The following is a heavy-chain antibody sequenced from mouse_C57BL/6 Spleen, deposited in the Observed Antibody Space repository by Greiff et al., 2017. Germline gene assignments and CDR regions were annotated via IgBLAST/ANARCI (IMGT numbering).Heavy chain of an antibody. CDR2: ISSGSSTI. V-gene: IGHV5-17*01. CDR1: GFTFSDYG. D-gene: IGHD3-2*02. J-gene: IGHJ2*01. Sequence: EVHLVESGGGLVKPGGSLKLSCAASGFTFSDYGMHWVRQAPEKGLEWVAYISSGSSTIYYADAVKGRFTISRDNAKNTLFLQMTSLRSEDTAMYYCARQLRLNFDYWGQGTTLTVSS. CDR3: ARQLRLNFDY.